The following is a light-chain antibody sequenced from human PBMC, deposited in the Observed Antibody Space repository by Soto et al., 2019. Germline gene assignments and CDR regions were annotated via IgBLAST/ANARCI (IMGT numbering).Light chain of an antibody. V-gene: IGKV1-5*03. Sequence: DIQMTQSPSTLSASVGDTVTITCRASQSISNWLAWYQQKPGQAPKLLIHKASTLESGVTSRFSSSRSGTEFTLTISSLQPDDFATFYCQQYDRFPYTFGQGTKLEIK. CDR1: QSISNW. CDR2: KAS. CDR3: QQYDRFPYT. J-gene: IGKJ2*01.